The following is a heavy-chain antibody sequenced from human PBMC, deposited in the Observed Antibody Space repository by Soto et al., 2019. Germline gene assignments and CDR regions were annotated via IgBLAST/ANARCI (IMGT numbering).Heavy chain of an antibody. V-gene: IGHV1-18*01. CDR3: ARCYCSVGSCFTCWHFDL. CDR1: GYSFDTFG. CDR2: ISIEKGDT. Sequence: QVQVVQSGAEVKKPGASVKVACKASGYSFDTFGMSWVRQAPGQGLEWMGWISIEKGDTNSAQKFKDRVTMPTDTSTCTAYMELRSLTSDDTAVYYCARCYCSVGSCFTCWHFDLWGRGTLVTVSS. D-gene: IGHD2-15*01. J-gene: IGHJ2*01.